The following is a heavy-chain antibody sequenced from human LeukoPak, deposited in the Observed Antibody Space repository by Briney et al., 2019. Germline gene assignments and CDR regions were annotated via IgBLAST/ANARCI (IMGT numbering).Heavy chain of an antibody. D-gene: IGHD4-17*01. CDR3: ARQWVTTDFDY. J-gene: IGHJ4*02. CDR2: IYSGGST. CDR1: GFTVSSNY. V-gene: IGHV3-53*01. Sequence: GSLRLSCAASGFTVSSNYMSWVRQAPGKGLEWVSVIYSGGSTYYADSVKGRFTISRDNSKNTLYLQMNSLRAEDTAVYYCARQWVTTDFDYWGQGTLVTVSS.